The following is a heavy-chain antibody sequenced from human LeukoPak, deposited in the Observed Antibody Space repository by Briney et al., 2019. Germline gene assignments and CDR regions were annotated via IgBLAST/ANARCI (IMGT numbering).Heavy chain of an antibody. J-gene: IGHJ6*04. CDR3: AKSPLGDCSSTSCYAWYYYGMDV. Sequence: PGGSLRLSCAASGFTFSSYAMSWVRQAPGKGLEWVSGISGRGDSTYYADSVKGRFTISRDNSKNTLYLQMNSLRAEDTAVYYCAKSPLGDCSSTSCYAWYYYGMDVWGKGTTVTVSS. D-gene: IGHD2-2*01. CDR1: GFTFSSYA. CDR2: ISGRGDST. V-gene: IGHV3-23*01.